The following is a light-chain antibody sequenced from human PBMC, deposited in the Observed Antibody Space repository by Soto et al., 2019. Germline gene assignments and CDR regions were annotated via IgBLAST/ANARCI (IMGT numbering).Light chain of an antibody. CDR1: NSDVGGYNY. J-gene: IGLJ1*01. V-gene: IGLV2-14*01. CDR3: GSYRTNSPYV. CDR2: XXX. Sequence: QSALTQPASVSGSPGQWITISCTGTNSDVGGYNYVSWYQQYPGEAPKLLIYXXXXXXXXXXXXXXGSKSGNTSSLTISGLQXXXXXXYYCGSYRTNSPYVFGTGTKLTVL.